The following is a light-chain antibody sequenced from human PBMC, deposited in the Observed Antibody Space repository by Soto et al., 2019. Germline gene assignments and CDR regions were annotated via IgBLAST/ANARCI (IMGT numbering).Light chain of an antibody. V-gene: IGLV1-40*01. CDR2: GNS. Sequence: QSVLTQPTSVSGAPGQRVTISCTGSSSNIGAGYDVHWYQQLPGTAPKVLIYGNSNRPSGVPDRFSGSKSGTSASLAITGLQAEDEADYYCQSYDSSLSGVFGTGTKVTVL. CDR3: QSYDSSLSGV. CDR1: SSNIGAGYD. J-gene: IGLJ1*01.